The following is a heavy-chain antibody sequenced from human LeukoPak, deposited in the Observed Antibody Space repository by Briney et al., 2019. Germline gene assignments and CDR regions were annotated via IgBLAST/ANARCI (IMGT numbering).Heavy chain of an antibody. Sequence: PGGSLRLSCAASGFTFSSYSMNWVRQAPGKGLEWVSCISSSSSYIYYADSVKGRFTISRDNAKNSLYLQMNNLRAEDTAVYYCARPRGCGSSRCNNFDYWGQGTLVTVSS. V-gene: IGHV3-21*01. J-gene: IGHJ4*02. CDR3: ARPRGCGSSRCNNFDY. D-gene: IGHD2-2*01. CDR1: GFTFSSYS. CDR2: ISSSSSYI.